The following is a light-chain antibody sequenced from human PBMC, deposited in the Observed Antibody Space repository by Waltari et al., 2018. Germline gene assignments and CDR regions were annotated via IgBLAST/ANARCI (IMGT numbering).Light chain of an antibody. CDR1: SSDVGAYDF. CDR3: SSYAGSVYV. V-gene: IGLV2-8*01. Sequence: QSALTQPPSASGSPGQSVTISCTGTSSDVGAYDFVSWYQHHPGEAPKRIIYEVSQRPSGVPHRFSGSKSGNAASLTVSGLQAEDEADYYCSSYAGSVYVFGTGTKVTVL. J-gene: IGLJ1*01. CDR2: EVS.